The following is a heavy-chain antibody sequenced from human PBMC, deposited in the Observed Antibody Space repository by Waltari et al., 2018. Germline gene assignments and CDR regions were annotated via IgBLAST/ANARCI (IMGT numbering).Heavy chain of an antibody. D-gene: IGHD6-19*01. CDR2: MYKDESCT. CDR1: GFTFSSYW. J-gene: IGHJ4*02. V-gene: IGHV3-74*01. CDR3: ARGSGAGGSSGWFY. Sequence: EVQLVESGGGLVQPGGSLRLPCAASGFTFSSYWMHWVRQAPGKGLVWVAQMYKDESCTRYADSVKGRCTSSRDNAKNTLYLQMNSLRAEDTAVYYCARGSGAGGSSGWFYWGLGTLVTVSS.